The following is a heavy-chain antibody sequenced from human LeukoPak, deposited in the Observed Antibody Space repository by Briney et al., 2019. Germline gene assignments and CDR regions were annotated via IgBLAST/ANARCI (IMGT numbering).Heavy chain of an antibody. D-gene: IGHD3-16*01. J-gene: IGHJ4*02. CDR1: GYTFTSYG. CDR3: ARQGFGASYFDY. V-gene: IGHV1-18*01. CDR2: INADNGNT. Sequence: GASVKVSCKASGYTFTSYGISWVRQAPGQGLEWMGWINADNGNTIYSQNFLGRVTITRDTSASTAYMELSSLRSEDTAVYYCARQGFGASYFDYWGQGTLVTVSS.